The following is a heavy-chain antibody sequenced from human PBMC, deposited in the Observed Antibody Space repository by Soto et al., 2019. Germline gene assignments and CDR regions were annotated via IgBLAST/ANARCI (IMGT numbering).Heavy chain of an antibody. CDR3: RWLINGDSDVSDF. Sequence: QVQLVQSGAEVRKPGSSVKVSCKASGVTFSSYTISWVRQAPGQWLGWMGRIIPVIGVANYAPKFPGRLTIIADEPTSTVYMDLSSLISEDTAMYYERWLINGDSDVSDFWSQGTFITVSS. CDR1: GVTFSSYT. V-gene: IGHV1-69*02. CDR2: IIPVIGVA. D-gene: IGHD5-12*01. J-gene: IGHJ3*01.